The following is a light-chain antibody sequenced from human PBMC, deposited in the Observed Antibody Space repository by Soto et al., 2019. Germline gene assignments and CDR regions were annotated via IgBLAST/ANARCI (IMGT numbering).Light chain of an antibody. CDR1: SNDFGTYEF. V-gene: IGLV2-14*02. CDR3: CSFTSNRTHV. J-gene: IGLJ1*01. Sequence: QSVLAQPASVSGSPGQSITISCTGTSNDFGTYEFVSWCQQHPGKVPTLIIYERDKRPSGVSHRFSGSKSGNTASLPISGLQAEDAANYYCCSFTSNRTHVFGPVTKVNV. CDR2: ERD.